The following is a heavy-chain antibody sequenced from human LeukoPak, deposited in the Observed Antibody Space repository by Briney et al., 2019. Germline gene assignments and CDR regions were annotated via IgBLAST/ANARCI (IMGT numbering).Heavy chain of an antibody. CDR1: GGSISSSSHY. D-gene: IGHD1-26*01. CDR2: IYYSGST. V-gene: IGHV4-39*01. Sequence: SETLSLTCTVSGGSISSSSHYWGWIRQPPGKGLEWIGSIYYSGSTYYNPSLKSRVTISVDTSKNQFSLKLSSVAAADTAVYYCARHSGSYSYFDYWGQGTLVTVSS. J-gene: IGHJ4*02. CDR3: ARHSGSYSYFDY.